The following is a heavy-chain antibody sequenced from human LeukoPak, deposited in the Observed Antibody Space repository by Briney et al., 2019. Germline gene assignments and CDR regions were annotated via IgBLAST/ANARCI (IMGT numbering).Heavy chain of an antibody. CDR2: IWYDGSNK. V-gene: IGHV3-33*01. CDR1: GFTFSSYG. J-gene: IGHJ4*02. D-gene: IGHD1-20*01. Sequence: GGSLRLSCAASGFTFSSYGMHWVRQAPGKGLEWVAVIWYDGSNKYYADSVKGRFTISRDNSKNTLYLQMNSLRAEDTAVYYCARAYNWNGDYFDYWGQGTLVTVSS. CDR3: ARAYNWNGDYFDY.